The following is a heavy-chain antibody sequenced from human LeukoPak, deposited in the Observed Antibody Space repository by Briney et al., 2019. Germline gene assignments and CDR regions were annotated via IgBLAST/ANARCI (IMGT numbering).Heavy chain of an antibody. Sequence: SVKVSCKASGFTFTSSAVQWVRPARGQRLEWIGWIVVGSGNTNYAQKFQERVTITRDMSTSTAYMELSSLRSEDTAVYYCVAADITGKTSSNDAFDIWGQGTMVTVSS. D-gene: IGHD1-20*01. CDR1: GFTFTSSA. CDR2: IVVGSGNT. J-gene: IGHJ3*02. CDR3: VAADITGKTSSNDAFDI. V-gene: IGHV1-58*01.